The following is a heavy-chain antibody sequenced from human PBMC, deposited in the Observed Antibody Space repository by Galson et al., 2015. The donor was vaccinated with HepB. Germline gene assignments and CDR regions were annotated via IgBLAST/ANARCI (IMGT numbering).Heavy chain of an antibody. J-gene: IGHJ5*02. CDR3: AKDLYSGGGYNYFDP. Sequence: SLRLSCAASGFALSISGMHWVRQAPGKGPEWVAMISHDGSAQYYADSVKGRFTISRDDSSNTLYLQMNSLRGDDTAVYYCAKDLYSGGGYNYFDPWGQGTLVTASS. CDR2: ISHDGSAQ. V-gene: IGHV3-30*18. D-gene: IGHD2-15*01. CDR1: GFALSISG.